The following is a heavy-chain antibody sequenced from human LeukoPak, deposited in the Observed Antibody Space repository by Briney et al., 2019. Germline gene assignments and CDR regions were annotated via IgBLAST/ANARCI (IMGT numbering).Heavy chain of an antibody. D-gene: IGHD3-9*01. CDR3: ARELHRYDILTGTMDV. V-gene: IGHV1-46*01. J-gene: IGHJ6*02. CDR2: INPSGGST. CDR1: GYTFTGYY. Sequence: GASVKVSCKASGYTFTGYYMHWVRQAPGQGLEWMGWINPSGGSTSYAQKFQGRVTMTRDTSTSTVYMELSSLRSEDTAVYYCARELHRYDILTGTMDVWGQGTTVTVSS.